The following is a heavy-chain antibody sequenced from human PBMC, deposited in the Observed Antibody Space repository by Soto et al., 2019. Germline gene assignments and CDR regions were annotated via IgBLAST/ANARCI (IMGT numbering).Heavy chain of an antibody. CDR3: VKVNTPGVAASKYNWFDP. CDR2: IWYDGSNK. CDR1: GFTISSYG. V-gene: IGHV3-33*06. D-gene: IGHD2-15*01. J-gene: IGHJ5*02. Sequence: GGSLRLSCAASGFTISSYGMHWVRQAPGKGLEWVAVIWYDGSNKYYADSVKGRFTISRDNSKNTLYLQMNSLRAEDTAVYYCVKVNTPGVAASKYNWFDPWGQGTLVTVSS.